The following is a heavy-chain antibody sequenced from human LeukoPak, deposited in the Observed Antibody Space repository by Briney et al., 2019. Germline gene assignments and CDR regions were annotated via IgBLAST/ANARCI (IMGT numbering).Heavy chain of an antibody. D-gene: IGHD5-24*01. CDR2: IHYSGST. Sequence: SETLSLTCTVSGGSISSSSYYWGWIRQPPGKGLEWIGSIHYSGSTNYNPSLKSRVTISVDTSKIQFSLKLTSVTAADTAVYYCARSRGWLQSHPLDYWGQGTLVTVSS. CDR1: GGSISSSSYY. J-gene: IGHJ4*02. V-gene: IGHV4-39*07. CDR3: ARSRGWLQSHPLDY.